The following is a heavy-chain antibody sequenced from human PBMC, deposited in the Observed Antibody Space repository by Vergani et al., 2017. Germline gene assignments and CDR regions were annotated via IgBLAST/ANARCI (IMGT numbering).Heavy chain of an antibody. D-gene: IGHD2-15*01. Sequence: QVQLQESGPGLVKPSETLTLTCTVSGDSISSYYWSWIRQPPGKGLEWIGYIYNSGSTNYNPSRKSRVTISGDTSKNQFSLKLNSVTAADTAVYYCARLYEDSGGGGDFDYWGQGTLVTVSS. CDR3: ARLYEDSGGGGDFDY. J-gene: IGHJ4*02. CDR1: GDSISSYY. V-gene: IGHV4-59*01. CDR2: IYNSGST.